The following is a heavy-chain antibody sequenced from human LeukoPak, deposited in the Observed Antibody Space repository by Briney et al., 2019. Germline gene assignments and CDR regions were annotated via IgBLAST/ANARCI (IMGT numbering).Heavy chain of an antibody. Sequence: GGSLRLSCAASEFTFSSYWMTWVRQAPGKGLEWVANINRDGSEKYYVDSVRGRFTISRDNAKNSLYLQMNSLRAEDTAVYYCARDVSAFDYWGQGTLVIVSS. V-gene: IGHV3-7*05. J-gene: IGHJ4*02. CDR3: ARDVSAFDY. CDR2: INRDGSEK. CDR1: EFTFSSYW. D-gene: IGHD3-10*01.